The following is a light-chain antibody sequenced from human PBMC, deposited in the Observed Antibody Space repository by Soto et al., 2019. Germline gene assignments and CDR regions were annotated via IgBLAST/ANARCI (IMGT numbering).Light chain of an antibody. CDR2: EVN. V-gene: IGLV2-8*01. Sequence: QSALTQPPSWSGSPGPSVAISCTGTISDVGGYNYVSWYQQHPGKAPKLMIYEVNKRPSGVPDRFSGSKSGNTSSLTVSGLQAEDEADYYCSSYAGSSNVFGTGTKVTV. CDR1: ISDVGGYNY. CDR3: SSYAGSSNV. J-gene: IGLJ1*01.